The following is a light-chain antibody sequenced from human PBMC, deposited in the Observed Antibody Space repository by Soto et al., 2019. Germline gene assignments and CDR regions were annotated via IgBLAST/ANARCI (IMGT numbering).Light chain of an antibody. CDR1: QSISVW. V-gene: IGKV1-5*03. CDR2: KTS. J-gene: IGKJ1*01. CDR3: QHYNDYSWT. Sequence: DIHMTQSPSTLSASVGDRVTITCRASQSISVWLAWYQQKPGKAPNLLIYKTSSLETGVPSRFSGSGSGTVFTLTISSLQPDDFAPYYCQHYNDYSWTFGQGIKVEIK.